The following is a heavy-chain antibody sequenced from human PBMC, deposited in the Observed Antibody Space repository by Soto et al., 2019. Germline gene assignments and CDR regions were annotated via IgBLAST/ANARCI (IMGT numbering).Heavy chain of an antibody. D-gene: IGHD1-1*01. J-gene: IGHJ6*04. Sequence: SGPTLVNPTQTLTLTCSFSGFSLYTGGVGVGWIRQPPGKALEWLALLYWDDTRRYNPSLKNTLTIDKDTSENQVVLTVTDMGPLDTGTYFCAHYTTDTYFDVWGKGATVTVSS. CDR1: GFSLYTGGVG. V-gene: IGHV2-5*02. CDR2: LYWDDTR. CDR3: AHYTTDTYFDV.